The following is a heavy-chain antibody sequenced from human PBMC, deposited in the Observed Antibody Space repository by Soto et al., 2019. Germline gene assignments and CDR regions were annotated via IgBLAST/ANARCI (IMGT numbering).Heavy chain of an antibody. J-gene: IGHJ4*02. V-gene: IGHV3-48*02. CDR2: ISGSSSTI. D-gene: IGHD4-17*01. Sequence: ESGGGLVQPGGSLRLSCAASGFPFRTYGMNWVRQAPGKGLEWISYISGSSSTIYYADSVKGRFTISRDNARNSLYLQMNSLRDEDTAVYYCASDYGGKSDYWGQGILVIVSS. CDR3: ASDYGGKSDY. CDR1: GFPFRTYG.